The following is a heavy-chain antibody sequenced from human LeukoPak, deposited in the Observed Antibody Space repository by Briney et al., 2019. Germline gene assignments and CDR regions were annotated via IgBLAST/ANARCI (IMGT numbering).Heavy chain of an antibody. CDR1: DASISSYY. V-gene: IGHV3-11*06. J-gene: IGHJ4*02. D-gene: IGHD6-19*01. Sequence: LSLTCTVSDASISSYYWSWIRQPPGKGLEWVSYISSSDTYTNYADSVKGRFTISRDNAKNSLYLQMNSLRAEDTAVYYCARGPYSSGSSADYWGQGTLVTVSS. CDR3: ARGPYSSGSSADY. CDR2: ISSSDTYT.